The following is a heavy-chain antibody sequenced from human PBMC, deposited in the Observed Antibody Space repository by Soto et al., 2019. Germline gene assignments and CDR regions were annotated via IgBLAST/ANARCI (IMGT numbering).Heavy chain of an antibody. CDR3: ARAYDGRAWHL. Sequence: GESLKISCKASGFIFTTYWIGWVRQMPGKSLEWMGITKLADSDTRYSPSFQGQVTISGDKSISSAYLQWSSLKASDTAIYYCARAYDGRAWHLWGQGTVVTVSS. J-gene: IGHJ3*01. D-gene: IGHD3-22*01. V-gene: IGHV5-51*01. CDR1: GFIFTTYW. CDR2: TKLADSDT.